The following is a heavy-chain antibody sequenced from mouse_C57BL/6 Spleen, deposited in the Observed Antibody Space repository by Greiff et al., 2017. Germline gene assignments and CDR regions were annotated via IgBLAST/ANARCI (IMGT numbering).Heavy chain of an antibody. J-gene: IGHJ3*01. CDR3: ARKDSGTLAY. V-gene: IGHV1-81*01. D-gene: IGHD4-1*01. CDR1: GYTFTSYG. CDR2: IYPRSGNT. Sequence: VKLQQSGAELARPGASVKLSCKASGYTFTSYGISWVKQRTGQGLEWIGEIYPRSGNTYYNEKFKGKATLTADKSSSTAYMERRSLTSEDSAVYFCARKDSGTLAYWGQGTLVTVSA.